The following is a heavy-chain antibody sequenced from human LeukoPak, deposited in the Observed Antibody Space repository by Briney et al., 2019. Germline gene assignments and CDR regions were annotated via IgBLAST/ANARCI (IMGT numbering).Heavy chain of an antibody. CDR2: ISSSSSYI. J-gene: IGHJ4*02. V-gene: IGHV3-21*01. Sequence: PGGSLRLSCAASGFTFSSYSMNWVRQAPGKGLEWVSSISSSSSYIYYADSVKGRFTISRDNAKNSLYLQMNSLRAEDTAVYYCARDFYRIVVVPHYFDYWGQGTLVTVSS. CDR3: ARDFYRIVVVPHYFDY. CDR1: GFTFSSYS. D-gene: IGHD3-22*01.